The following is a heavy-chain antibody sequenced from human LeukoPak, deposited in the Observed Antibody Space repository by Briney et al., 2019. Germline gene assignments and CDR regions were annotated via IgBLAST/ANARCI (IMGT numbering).Heavy chain of an antibody. CDR3: ARGAPVDYYDRSGYYGNFDY. D-gene: IGHD3-22*01. CDR2: INHSGST. Sequence: PSETLSLTCAVYGGSFSDYYWSWIHQPPGKGLEWIGEINHSGSTNYNPSLKSRVTISVDTSKNQFSLKLSSVTAADTAVYYCARGAPVDYYDRSGYYGNFDYWGQGTLVTVSS. J-gene: IGHJ4*02. V-gene: IGHV4-34*01. CDR1: GGSFSDYY.